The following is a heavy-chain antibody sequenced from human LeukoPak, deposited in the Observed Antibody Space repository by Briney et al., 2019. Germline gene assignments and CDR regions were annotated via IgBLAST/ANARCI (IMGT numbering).Heavy chain of an antibody. V-gene: IGHV4-4*07. CDR1: GGSISSYY. CDR2: IYTSGST. J-gene: IGHJ3*02. Sequence: SETLSLTCTVSGGSISSYYWSWIRQPAGKGLEWIGRIYTSGSTNYNPSLKSRVTMSVDTSKNQFSLELSSVTAADTAVYYCARLSPPRYCSSTSCYTEAFDIWGQGTMVTVSS. CDR3: ARLSPPRYCSSTSCYTEAFDI. D-gene: IGHD2-2*02.